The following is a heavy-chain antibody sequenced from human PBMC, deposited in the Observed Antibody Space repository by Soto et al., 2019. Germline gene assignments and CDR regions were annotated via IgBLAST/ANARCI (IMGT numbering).Heavy chain of an antibody. J-gene: IGHJ4*02. CDR3: AKDGYSSSWPDTDY. CDR1: GFTFSSYA. Sequence: GGSLRLSCAASGFTFSSYAMSWVRQAPGKWLEWVSAISGSGGSTYYADSVKGRFTISRDNSKTTLYLQMNSLRAEDTAVYYCAKDGYSSSWPDTDYWGQGTLVTVSS. D-gene: IGHD6-13*01. V-gene: IGHV3-23*01. CDR2: ISGSGGST.